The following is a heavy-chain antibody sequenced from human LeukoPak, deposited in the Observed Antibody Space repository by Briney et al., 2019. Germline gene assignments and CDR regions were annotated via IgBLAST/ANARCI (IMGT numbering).Heavy chain of an antibody. J-gene: IGHJ3*02. CDR3: AKVDYYDGSGYYYDASDI. CDR1: GFTFSSYA. V-gene: IGHV3-23*01. CDR2: ISGSGGSA. D-gene: IGHD3-22*01. Sequence: PGGSLRLSCAASGFTFSSYAMSWVRQAPGKGLEWVSGISGSGGSAYYADSVKGRFTISRDNSKNTLYLQVNSLRAEDTAVYYCAKVDYYDGSGYYYDASDIWGQGAMVTVSS.